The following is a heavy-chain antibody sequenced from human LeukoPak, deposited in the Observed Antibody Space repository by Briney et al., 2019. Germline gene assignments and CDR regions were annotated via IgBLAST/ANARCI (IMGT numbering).Heavy chain of an antibody. V-gene: IGHV4-34*01. J-gene: IGHJ4*02. Sequence: NPSETLSLTCAVYGGSFSGYYWSWIRQPPGKGLEWIGEINHSGSTNYNPSLKSRVTISVDTSKNQFSLKLSSVTAADTAVYYCARHSGYYYDSSGYYPGFDYWGQGTLVTVSS. CDR1: GGSFSGYY. CDR3: ARHSGYYYDSSGYYPGFDY. D-gene: IGHD3-22*01. CDR2: INHSGST.